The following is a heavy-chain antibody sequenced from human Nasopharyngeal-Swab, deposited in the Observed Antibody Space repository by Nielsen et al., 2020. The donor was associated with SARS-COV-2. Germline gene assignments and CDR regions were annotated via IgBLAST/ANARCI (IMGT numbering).Heavy chain of an antibody. D-gene: IGHD2-2*01. Sequence: GESLKISCAASGFSFSVYGMHWVRQAPGKGLEWVAVVSYDGFNKNYADAVKGRFTISRDNSKNTLYLQMNSLRAEDTAVYYCARDRTGYCSSTSCYEYNWFDPWGQGTLVTVSS. CDR1: GFSFSVYG. V-gene: IGHV3-30*03. CDR3: ARDRTGYCSSTSCYEYNWFDP. J-gene: IGHJ5*02. CDR2: VSYDGFNK.